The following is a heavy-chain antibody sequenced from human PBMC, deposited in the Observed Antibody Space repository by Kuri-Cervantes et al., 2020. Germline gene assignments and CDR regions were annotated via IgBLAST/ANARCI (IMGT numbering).Heavy chain of an antibody. D-gene: IGHD1-26*01. J-gene: IGHJ4*02. CDR3: ARLSYSGYVDY. V-gene: IGHV4-38-2*02. CDR1: GYYISSGNF. CDR2: ISHSGST. Sequence: SETLSLTCNVFGYYISSGNFWGWIRQPPGEGLEWIGSISHSGSTYYNPSLKSRVTISVDTSKNQFSLNLSSLTAADTAVYYCARLSYSGYVDYWGQGTLVTVSS.